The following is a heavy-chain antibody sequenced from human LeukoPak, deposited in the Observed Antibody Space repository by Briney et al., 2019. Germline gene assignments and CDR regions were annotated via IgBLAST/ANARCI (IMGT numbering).Heavy chain of an antibody. V-gene: IGHV4-38-2*02. Sequence: SETLSLTCTVSGYSISTGYYWGWIRQPPGKGLEWIGNFYHSGNTYYNPSLKSRVTISVDTSNNQFSLTVSSATAADTAVYYCARVRYFDSSGYYYDFDYWGQGTLVTVSS. CDR3: ARVRYFDSSGYYYDFDY. D-gene: IGHD3-22*01. J-gene: IGHJ4*02. CDR2: FYHSGNT. CDR1: GYSISTGYY.